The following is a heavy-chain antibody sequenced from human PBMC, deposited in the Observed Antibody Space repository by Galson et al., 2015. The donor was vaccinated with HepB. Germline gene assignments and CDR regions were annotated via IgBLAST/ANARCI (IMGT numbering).Heavy chain of an antibody. J-gene: IGHJ6*03. Sequence: VKVSCKVSGYTFTDYYMHWVQQAPGKGLEWMGLVDPEDGETIYAEKFQGRVTITADTSTDTAYMELSSLRSEDTAVYYCATDSGNYGYYYYYYYMDVWGKGTTVTVSS. CDR3: ATDSGNYGYYYYYYYMDV. V-gene: IGHV1-69-2*01. D-gene: IGHD1-7*01. CDR2: VDPEDGET. CDR1: GYTFTDYY.